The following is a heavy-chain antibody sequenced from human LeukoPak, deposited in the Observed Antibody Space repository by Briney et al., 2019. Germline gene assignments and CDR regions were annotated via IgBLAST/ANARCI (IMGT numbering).Heavy chain of an antibody. D-gene: IGHD5-18*01. CDR1: GYSFTSYW. CDR2: IYPGDSDT. J-gene: IGHJ4*02. CDR3: ARLSDTAMGMLGTSLDY. Sequence: GESLKISCKGSGYSFTSYWIGWVRQMPGKGLGWMGIIYPGDSDTRYSPSFQGQVTISADKSISTAYLQWSSLKASDTAMYYCARLSDTAMGMLGTSLDYWGQGTLVTVSS. V-gene: IGHV5-51*01.